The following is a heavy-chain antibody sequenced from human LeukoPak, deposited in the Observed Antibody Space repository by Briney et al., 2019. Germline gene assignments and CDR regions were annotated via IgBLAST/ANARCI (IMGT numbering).Heavy chain of an antibody. D-gene: IGHD4-17*01. CDR2: INRDGSST. Sequence: QPGGSLRLSCAASGFIFSNYWMHWVRQAPGKGLVWVSRINRDGSSTSYADSVKGRFTISRDNAKNTLYLQMNSLRAEDTAVYYCARADYGDDPLDYWGQGTLVTVSS. CDR1: GFIFSNYW. V-gene: IGHV3-74*01. CDR3: ARADYGDDPLDY. J-gene: IGHJ4*02.